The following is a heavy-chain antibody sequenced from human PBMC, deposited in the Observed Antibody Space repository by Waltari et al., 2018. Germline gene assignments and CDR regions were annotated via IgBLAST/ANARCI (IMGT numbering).Heavy chain of an antibody. CDR1: GDAVVSNY. CDR3: ARETRHGDWFDP. CDR2: IYVGGTT. J-gene: IGHJ5*02. V-gene: IGHV4-4*07. Sequence: QVQLHESGPGLVQPSATLSLACSVSGDAVVSNYWSWIRQSAGKGMEWIGHIYVGGTTNYNPALSGRVSMSVDMSKNQIFLKIMSVTAADTGVYYCARETRHGDWFDPWGQGTLVTVSS. D-gene: IGHD3-16*01.